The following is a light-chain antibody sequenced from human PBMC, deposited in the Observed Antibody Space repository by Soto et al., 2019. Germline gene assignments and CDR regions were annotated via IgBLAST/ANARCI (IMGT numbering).Light chain of an antibody. Sequence: EIVMTQSPATLSVSPGERATLSCRASQSVSSNLAWYQQKPGQAPRLLIYGASTRATGIPARFSGSGSGTEFTLTISSLQSEDFAVYYCQQYNNWPWTLGQGTKLDIK. J-gene: IGKJ1*01. CDR3: QQYNNWPWT. V-gene: IGKV3D-15*01. CDR2: GAS. CDR1: QSVSSN.